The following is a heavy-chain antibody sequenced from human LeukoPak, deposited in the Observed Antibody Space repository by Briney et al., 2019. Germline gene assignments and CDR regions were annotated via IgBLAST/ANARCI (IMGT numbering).Heavy chain of an antibody. CDR1: GGSFSGYY. Sequence: SETLSLTCAVYGGSFSGYYWSWIRHPPGKGLEWIGEINHSGSTNYNPSLKSRVTISVDTSKNQFSLKLSSVTAADTAVYYCARATTVTTRSFDPWGQGTLVTVSS. V-gene: IGHV4-34*01. CDR2: INHSGST. D-gene: IGHD4-17*01. J-gene: IGHJ5*02. CDR3: ARATTVTTRSFDP.